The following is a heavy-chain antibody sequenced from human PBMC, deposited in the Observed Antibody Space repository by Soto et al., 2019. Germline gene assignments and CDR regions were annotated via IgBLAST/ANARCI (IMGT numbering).Heavy chain of an antibody. V-gene: IGHV2-70*11. CDR3: ARISGAARPGSYYYYHMDV. CDR1: GFSLSTSGMC. J-gene: IGHJ6*03. Sequence: SGPTLVNPTQTLTLTCTFSGFSLSTSGMCVSWIRQPPGKALEWLARIDWDDDKYYSTSLKTRLTISKDTSKNQVVLTMTNMDPVDTATYYCARISGAARPGSYYYYHMDVWGKGTPVTVPS. CDR2: IDWDDDK. D-gene: IGHD6-6*01.